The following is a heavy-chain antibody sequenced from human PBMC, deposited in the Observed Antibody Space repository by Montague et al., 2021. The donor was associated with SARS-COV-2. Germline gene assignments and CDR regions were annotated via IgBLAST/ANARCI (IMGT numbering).Heavy chain of an antibody. CDR2: IKQSGST. J-gene: IGHJ4*02. CDR1: GGSFGDDH. CDR3: ARGHLSVSMIVVVFTSASYYFDY. V-gene: IGHV4-34*01. D-gene: IGHD3-22*01. Sequence: SETLSLTCGVYGGSFGDDHWSWIRQPPGKGLEWIGGIKQSGSTNYNPSXXSRVTISVDTSKDQFSLKLTSVTAADTAVYFCARGHLSVSMIVVVFTSASYYFDYWGQGAQVTVSS.